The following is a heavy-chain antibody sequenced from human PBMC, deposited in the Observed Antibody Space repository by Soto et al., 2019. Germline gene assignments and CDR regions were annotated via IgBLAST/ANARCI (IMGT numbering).Heavy chain of an antibody. J-gene: IGHJ6*02. CDR3: ARVPDV. CDR2: IYHNGSP. CDR1: GGSMSSGGYS. Sequence: QLQLQESGSGLVKPSQTLSLTCAVSGGSMSSGGYSWSWIRQPPGKGLEWIGYIYHNGSPYYNPSLNGRVTIAVVRSKNQFSLTLSSVTVSDTAVYYCARVPDVWGQGTTVTVSS. V-gene: IGHV4-30-2*01.